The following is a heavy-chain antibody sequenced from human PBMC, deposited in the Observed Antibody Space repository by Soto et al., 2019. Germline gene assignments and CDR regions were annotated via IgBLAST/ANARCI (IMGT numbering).Heavy chain of an antibody. CDR2: ISAYNGNT. J-gene: IGHJ4*02. CDR1: GYTFTSYA. Sequence: QVQLVQSGAEVKKPGASVKVSCKASGYTFTSYAIPWVRQAPGQGLECMGGISAYNGNTNYAKKLQGRVSMTTDPSTSTAYMELRSRGSYDTAVYSCARDRPPVDYWGQGTLVTVSS. V-gene: IGHV1-18*01. CDR3: ARDRPPVDY.